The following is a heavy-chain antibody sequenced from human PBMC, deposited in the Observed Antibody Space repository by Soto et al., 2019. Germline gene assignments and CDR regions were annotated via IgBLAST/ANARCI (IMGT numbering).Heavy chain of an antibody. CDR3: TRYTDTSRYTYFGMDA. CDR2: IRSKAYGKTT. V-gene: IGHV3-49*04. D-gene: IGHD2-2*01. J-gene: IGHJ6*02. CDR1: GFTFDEYS. Sequence: GGSLRLSCTYSGFTFDEYSIGWVRQVPGKGLEWVGVIRSKAYGKTTDYAASVKGRFTILRDDSKSIAYLQLNSVQSDDTGVYYCTRYTDTSRYTYFGMDACGHGSTGTASS.